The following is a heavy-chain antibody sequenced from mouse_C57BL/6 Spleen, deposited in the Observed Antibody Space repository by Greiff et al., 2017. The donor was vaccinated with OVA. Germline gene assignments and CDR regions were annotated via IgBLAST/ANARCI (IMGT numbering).Heavy chain of an antibody. CDR2: INPNNGGT. CDR3: ARKGGAY. V-gene: IGHV1-18*01. Sequence: VQLKQSGPELVKPGASVKIPCKASGYTFTDYNIDWVKQSHGKSLEWIGDINPNNGGTIYNQKFKGKATLTVDKSSSTAYMELRSLTSEDTAVYYCARKGGAYWGQGTLVTVSA. D-gene: IGHD3-3*01. CDR1: GYTFTDYN. J-gene: IGHJ3*01.